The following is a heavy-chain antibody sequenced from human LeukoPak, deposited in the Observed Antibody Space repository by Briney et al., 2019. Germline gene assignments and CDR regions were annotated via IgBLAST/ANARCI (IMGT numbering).Heavy chain of an antibody. CDR2: INDIGDTT. Sequence: GGSLRLSCAASGFTFSSYAMSWVRQAPGKGLEGVTAINDIGDTTKYADSVKGRFSISRDNSKNTLYLQFNSLRAEDTAVYHCTATYQTKPFYYYMGVWGKGTTVTVSS. D-gene: IGHD2-2*01. CDR3: TATYQTKPFYYYMGV. CDR1: GFTFSSYA. V-gene: IGHV3-23*01. J-gene: IGHJ6*03.